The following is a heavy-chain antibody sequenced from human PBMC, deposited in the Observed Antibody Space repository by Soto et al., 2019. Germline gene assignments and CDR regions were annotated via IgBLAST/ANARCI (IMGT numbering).Heavy chain of an antibody. CDR1: GGSVSSGSYY. V-gene: IGHV4-61*01. J-gene: IGHJ5*02. CDR2: IYYSGST. D-gene: IGHD2-2*02. CDR3: ARVTQYCSSTSCYTAGWFDP. Sequence: PSETLSLTCTVSGGSVSSGSYYWSWIRQPPGKGLEWIGYIYYSGSTNYNPSLKSRVTISVDTSKNQFSLKLSSVTAADTAVYYCARVTQYCSSTSCYTAGWFDPWGQGTLVTVSS.